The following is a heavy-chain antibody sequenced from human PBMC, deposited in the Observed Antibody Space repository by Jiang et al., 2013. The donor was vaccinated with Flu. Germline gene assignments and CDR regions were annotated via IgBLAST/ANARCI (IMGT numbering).Heavy chain of an antibody. CDR1: GFTFSSYA. D-gene: IGHD3-22*01. V-gene: IGHV3-30-3*01. CDR3: AREGYYYDSSGYLDI. CDR2: ISYDGSNK. Sequence: QLLESGGGVVQPGRSLRLSCAASGFTFSSYAMHWVRQAPGKGLEWVAVISYDGSNKYYADSVKGRFTISRDNSKNTLYLQMNSLRAEDTAVYYCAREGYYYDSSGYLDIWGQGTMVTVSS. J-gene: IGHJ3*02.